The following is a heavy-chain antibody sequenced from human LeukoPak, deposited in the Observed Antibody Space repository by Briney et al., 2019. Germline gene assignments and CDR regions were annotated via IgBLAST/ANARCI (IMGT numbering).Heavy chain of an antibody. Sequence: PGRSLGLSCAASGFTFKNYAMHWVRQGPGKGLEWVSSISWNSDTIGYADSVKGRFTISRDNAKNSVSLQMDSLRAEDTALYFCANAAGAGSYYNPIDYWGQGTLVTVSS. CDR1: GFTFKNYA. CDR3: ANAAGAGSYYNPIDY. V-gene: IGHV3-9*01. CDR2: ISWNSDTI. J-gene: IGHJ4*02. D-gene: IGHD3-10*01.